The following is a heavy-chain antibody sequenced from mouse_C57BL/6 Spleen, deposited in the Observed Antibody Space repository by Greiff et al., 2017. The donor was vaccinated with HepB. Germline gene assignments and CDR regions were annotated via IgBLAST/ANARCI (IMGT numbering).Heavy chain of an antibody. CDR2: ISGGGGNT. CDR1: GFTFSSYT. J-gene: IGHJ3*01. Sequence: EVKLVESGGGLVKPGGSLKLSCAASGFTFSSYTMSWVRQTPEKRLEWVATISGGGGNTYYPDSVKGRFTISRDNAKNTLYLQMSSLRSEDTALYYCARGSIYYDYDGEFAYWGQGTLVTVSA. D-gene: IGHD2-4*01. CDR3: ARGSIYYDYDGEFAY. V-gene: IGHV5-9*01.